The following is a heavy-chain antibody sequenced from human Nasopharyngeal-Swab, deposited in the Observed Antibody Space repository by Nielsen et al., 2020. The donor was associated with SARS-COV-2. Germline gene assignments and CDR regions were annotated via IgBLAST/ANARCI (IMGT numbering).Heavy chain of an antibody. Sequence: ASVKVSCKASGYTFTSYYMHWVRQAPGQGPEWMGIINPSGGSTSYAQKFQGRVTMTRDTSTSTVYMELSSLRSEDTAVYYCARDLGGPVAASPNGMDVWGQGTTVTVSS. J-gene: IGHJ6*02. CDR1: GYTFTSYY. CDR3: ARDLGGPVAASPNGMDV. D-gene: IGHD2-15*01. V-gene: IGHV1-46*01. CDR2: INPSGGST.